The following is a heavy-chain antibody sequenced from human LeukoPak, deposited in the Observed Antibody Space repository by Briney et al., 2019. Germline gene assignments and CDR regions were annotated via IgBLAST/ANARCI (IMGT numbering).Heavy chain of an antibody. Sequence: GASVKVSCKASGYTFTSYDINWVRQATGQGLEWMGWMNPNSGNTGYAQKFQGRVTMTRNTSISTAYMELSSLRSEDTAVYYCAITQQLDTPFGYYYYGMDVRGQGTTVTVSS. CDR3: AITQQLDTPFGYYYYGMDV. J-gene: IGHJ6*02. CDR1: GYTFTSYD. CDR2: MNPNSGNT. D-gene: IGHD6-13*01. V-gene: IGHV1-8*01.